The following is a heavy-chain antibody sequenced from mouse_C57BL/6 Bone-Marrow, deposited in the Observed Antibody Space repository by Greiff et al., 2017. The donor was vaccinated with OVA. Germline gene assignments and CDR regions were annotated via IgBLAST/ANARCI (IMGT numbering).Heavy chain of an antibody. CDR2: IYPSDSET. J-gene: IGHJ2*01. CDR1: GYTFTSYW. V-gene: IGHV1-61*01. CDR3: ARMERGYDGGDFDY. Sequence: QVHVKQPGAELVRPGSSVKLSCKASGYTFTSYWMDWVKQRPGQGLEWIGNIYPSDSETHYNQKFKDKATLTVDKSSSTAYMQLSSLTSEDSAVYFCARMERGYDGGDFDYWGQGTTLTVSS. D-gene: IGHD2-2*01.